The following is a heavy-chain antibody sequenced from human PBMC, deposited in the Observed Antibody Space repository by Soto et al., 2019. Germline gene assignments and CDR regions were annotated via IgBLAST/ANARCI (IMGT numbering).Heavy chain of an antibody. D-gene: IGHD2-21*01. CDR3: ARDPYIVTAQILYYYYYGMDV. V-gene: IGHV3-33*01. Sequence: PGGSLRLSCAASGFTFSSYGMHWVRQAPGKGLEWVAVIWYDGSNKYYADSVKGRFTISRDNSKNTLYLQMNSLRAEDTAVYYCARDPYIVTAQILYYYYYGMDVWGQGTKVTVSS. CDR2: IWYDGSNK. CDR1: GFTFSSYG. J-gene: IGHJ6*02.